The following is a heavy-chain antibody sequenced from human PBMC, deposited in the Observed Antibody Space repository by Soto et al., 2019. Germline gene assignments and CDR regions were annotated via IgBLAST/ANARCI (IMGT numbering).Heavy chain of an antibody. D-gene: IGHD5-12*01. CDR2: ISYDGSNK. V-gene: IGHV3-30*18. CDR3: AKDQGVDRATSYYYYGMDV. Sequence: QVQLVESGGGVVQPGRSLRLSCAASGFTFSSYGMHWVRQAPGKGLEWVAVISYDGSNKYYADSVKGRFTISRDNSKNTLYLQMNSLRAEDTAVYYCAKDQGVDRATSYYYYGMDVWGLGTTVTVSS. J-gene: IGHJ6*02. CDR1: GFTFSSYG.